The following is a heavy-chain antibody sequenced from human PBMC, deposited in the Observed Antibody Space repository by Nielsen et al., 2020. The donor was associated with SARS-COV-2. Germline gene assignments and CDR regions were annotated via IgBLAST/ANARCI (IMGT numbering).Heavy chain of an antibody. Sequence: SETLSLTCVISGDSVSSNSVAWNWIRQSPSRGLEWLGRIYYRSKWFYEYAASVRSRITIDPDTSKNQFSLHLNSVTSGDTAMYYCTRDPGYYHGMDVWGQGTTVTVSS. CDR3: TRDPGYYHGMDV. CDR1: GDSVSSNSVA. J-gene: IGHJ6*02. CDR2: IYYRSKWFY. V-gene: IGHV6-1*01.